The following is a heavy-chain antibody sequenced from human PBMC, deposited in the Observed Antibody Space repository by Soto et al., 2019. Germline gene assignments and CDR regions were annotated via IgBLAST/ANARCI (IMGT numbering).Heavy chain of an antibody. Sequence: QVQLLQAGTEVKKPGASVKVSCKASGYTFTAYYIHWVRQAPGQGLEWMGWIIPDSGATKYTQKCQGRVTMTSEASLNTAFLEVSRLRFDDTAVYFCARGDRISRFGVRNWLDPWGQGILVTVSS. D-gene: IGHD3-3*01. CDR2: IIPDSGAT. CDR3: ARGDRISRFGVRNWLDP. V-gene: IGHV1-2*02. J-gene: IGHJ5*02. CDR1: GYTFTAYY.